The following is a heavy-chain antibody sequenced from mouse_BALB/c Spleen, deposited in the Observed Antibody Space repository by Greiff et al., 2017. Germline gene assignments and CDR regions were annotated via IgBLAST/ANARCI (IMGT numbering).Heavy chain of an antibody. CDR3: ARHVTTEGDY. Sequence: EVQVVESGGDLVKPGGSLKLSCAASGFTFSSYGMSWVRQTPDKRLEWVATISSGGSYTYYPDSVKGRFTISRDNAKNTLYLQMSSLKSEDTAMYYCARHVTTEGDYWGQGTTLTVSS. J-gene: IGHJ2*01. V-gene: IGHV5-6*01. CDR2: ISSGGSYT. D-gene: IGHD1-1*01. CDR1: GFTFSSYG.